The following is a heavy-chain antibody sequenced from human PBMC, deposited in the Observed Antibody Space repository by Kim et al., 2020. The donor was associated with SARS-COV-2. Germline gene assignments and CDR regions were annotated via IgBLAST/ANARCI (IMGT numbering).Heavy chain of an antibody. D-gene: IGHD1-1*01. Sequence: DSVKGRFTISRDNTENTLYLKMNSLLAEVTAVYYCARDFGVNFWSDGAGDYWGQGTLVTVSS. CDR3: ARDFGVNFWSDGAGDY. J-gene: IGHJ4*02. V-gene: IGHV3-30*07.